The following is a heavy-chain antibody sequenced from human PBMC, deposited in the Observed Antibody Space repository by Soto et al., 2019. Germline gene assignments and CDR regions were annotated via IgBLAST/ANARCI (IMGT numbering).Heavy chain of an antibody. V-gene: IGHV1-18*01. CDR1: GYTFTSYG. J-gene: IGHJ5*02. D-gene: IGHD6-13*01. CDR3: ARYPTRIAAAVHWFDP. Sequence: QVQLVQSGAEVKKPGASVKVSCKASGYTFTSYGISWVRQAPGQGLEWMGWISAYNGNTNYAQKLQGRVTMTTDTXTXXAYMELRSLRSDDTAVYYCARYPTRIAAAVHWFDPWGQGTLVTVSS. CDR2: ISAYNGNT.